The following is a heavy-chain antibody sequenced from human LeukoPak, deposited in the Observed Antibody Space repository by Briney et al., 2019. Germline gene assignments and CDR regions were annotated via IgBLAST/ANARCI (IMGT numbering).Heavy chain of an antibody. D-gene: IGHD3-22*01. CDR1: GFTFSSHA. V-gene: IGHV3-23*01. CDR3: AKETMIVVIFGSFDY. J-gene: IGHJ4*02. CDR2: ISGSGGNT. Sequence: QTGGSLRLSCAASGFTFSSHAMSWVRQAPGKGLEWVSGISGSGGNTYYADSVKGRFTISRDNSKNTLYLQMNSLRAEDTAVYYCAKETMIVVIFGSFDYWGQGTLVTVSS.